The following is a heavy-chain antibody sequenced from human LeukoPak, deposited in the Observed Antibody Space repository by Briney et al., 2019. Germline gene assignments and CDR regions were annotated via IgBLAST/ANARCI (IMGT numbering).Heavy chain of an antibody. V-gene: IGHV3-33*01. D-gene: IGHD1-14*01. CDR3: TRYNNDHFDY. Sequence: GGSLRLSCAGSGFTFGGYGMHWFRQTPGKGLEWVAVIAYDGSRAFYADSVKGRFTISRDNSKNTMSVQMDDLRAEDTAVYYCTRYNNDHFDYWGQGTLVTVSS. CDR1: GFTFGGYG. CDR2: IAYDGSRA. J-gene: IGHJ4*02.